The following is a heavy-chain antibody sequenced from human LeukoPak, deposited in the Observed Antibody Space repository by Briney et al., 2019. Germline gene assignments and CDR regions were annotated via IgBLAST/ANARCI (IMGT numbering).Heavy chain of an antibody. CDR3: ARDPVWYSSGWLHAFNI. CDR2: ISASGGST. D-gene: IGHD6-19*01. J-gene: IGHJ3*02. Sequence: GGSLRLSCAASGFTFNTYAKSWVRQAPGKGLEWVSGISASGGSTYYADSVKGRFTISRDNSKNTLYLQMNSLRAEDAAVYYCARDPVWYSSGWLHAFNIWGQGTMVTVSS. CDR1: GFTFNTYA. V-gene: IGHV3-23*01.